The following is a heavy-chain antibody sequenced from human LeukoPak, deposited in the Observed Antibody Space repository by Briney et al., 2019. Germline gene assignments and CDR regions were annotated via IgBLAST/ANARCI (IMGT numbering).Heavy chain of an antibody. Sequence: ASVKVSCKASGGTFSSYAISWVRQAPGPGLEWMGRIIPILGIANYAQKFQGRVTITADKSTSTAYMELSSLRSEDTAVYYCARDRVVPGNWFDPWGQGTLVTVSS. CDR1: GGTFSSYA. D-gene: IGHD2-2*01. J-gene: IGHJ5*02. V-gene: IGHV1-69*04. CDR3: ARDRVVPGNWFDP. CDR2: IIPILGIA.